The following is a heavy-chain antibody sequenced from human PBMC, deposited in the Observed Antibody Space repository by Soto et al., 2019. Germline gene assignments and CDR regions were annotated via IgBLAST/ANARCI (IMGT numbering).Heavy chain of an antibody. CDR2: IYYSGST. D-gene: IGHD6-19*01. CDR1: GDSMSSSDYY. CDR3: ARRTVNIRTFYSGLKTHCFDY. V-gene: IGHV4-39*01. Sequence: QLQLHESGPGLVKPSETLSLTCAVSGDSMSSSDYYWGWIRQPPGKGLEWIGSIYYSGSTYYNPSLQSRVPISVDTSKNQFSLKLKSVTAADTAIYYCARRTVNIRTFYSGLKTHCFDYWGQGAPVTVSS. J-gene: IGHJ4*02.